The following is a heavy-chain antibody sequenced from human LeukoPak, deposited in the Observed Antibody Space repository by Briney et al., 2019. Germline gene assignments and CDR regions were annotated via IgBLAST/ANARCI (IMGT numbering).Heavy chain of an antibody. CDR1: GYTFTSYG. J-gene: IGHJ5*02. Sequence: ASVKVSCKASGYTFTSYGIIWVRQAPGQGLEWMGWISAYNGNTNYAQKLQGRVTTTTDTSTSTAYMELRSLRSDDTAVYYCARVGRVIPASDWFDPWGQGTLVTVSS. CDR3: ARVGRVIPASDWFDP. D-gene: IGHD2-2*01. CDR2: ISAYNGNT. V-gene: IGHV1-18*01.